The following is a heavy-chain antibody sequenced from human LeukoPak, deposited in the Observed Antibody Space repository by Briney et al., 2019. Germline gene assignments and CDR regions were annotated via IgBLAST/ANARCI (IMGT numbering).Heavy chain of an antibody. Sequence: PGASVKVSCKASGYTFTSYGISWVRQAPGQGLEWMGWISAYNGNTNYAQKLQGRVTMTTDTSTSTAYMELRSLRSDDTAVYYCARAPVDLIVGAIRSGGDYYYYMDVWGKGTTVTVSS. CDR1: GYTFTSYG. V-gene: IGHV1-18*01. CDR3: ARAPVDLIVGAIRSGGDYYYYMDV. CDR2: ISAYNGNT. D-gene: IGHD1-26*01. J-gene: IGHJ6*03.